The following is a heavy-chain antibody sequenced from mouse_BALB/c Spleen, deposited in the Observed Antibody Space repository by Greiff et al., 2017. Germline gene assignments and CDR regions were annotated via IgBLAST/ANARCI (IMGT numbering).Heavy chain of an antibody. Sequence: VQLQQPGAELVKPGASVTLSCKASGYTFTSYWMHWVKQRPGQGLEWIGEINPSNGRTNYNEKFKSKATLTVDKSSSTAYMQLSSLTSEDSAVYYCARQLGDYYAMDYWGQGTSVTVSS. J-gene: IGHJ4*01. CDR2: INPSNGRT. D-gene: IGHD3-1*01. V-gene: IGHV1S81*02. CDR3: ARQLGDYYAMDY. CDR1: GYTFTSYW.